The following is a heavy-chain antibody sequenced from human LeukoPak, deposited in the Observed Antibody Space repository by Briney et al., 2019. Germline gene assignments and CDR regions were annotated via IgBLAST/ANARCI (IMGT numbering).Heavy chain of an antibody. J-gene: IGHJ6*02. V-gene: IGHV4-59*01. CDR3: ARGAGNYYFYGMDV. CDR2: IYYSGST. CDR1: GGSISSYF. Sequence: SETLSLTCTVSGGSISSYFWSWIRQPPGKGLEWIGHIYYSGSTNYNPSLKSRVTVSVDTSKNQFSLKLSSVTAADTAVYYCARGAGNYYFYGMDVWGQGTTVTVSS.